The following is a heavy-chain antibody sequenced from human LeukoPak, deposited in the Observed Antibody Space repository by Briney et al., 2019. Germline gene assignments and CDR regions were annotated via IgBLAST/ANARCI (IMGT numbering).Heavy chain of an antibody. CDR3: ARSQCPDSTSCYYSFYFDF. CDR1: GYTFSSHG. D-gene: IGHD2-2*01. J-gene: IGHJ4*02. Sequence: ASVKVSCKASGYTFSSHGITWVRQAPGQGPEWMAWTSGTGYNTDYSQKFQGRVSVTTDTSTSTAYMEVRSLRSEDTAIYYCARSQCPDSTSCYYSFYFDFWGQGTPVTVSS. V-gene: IGHV1-18*01. CDR2: TSGTGYNT.